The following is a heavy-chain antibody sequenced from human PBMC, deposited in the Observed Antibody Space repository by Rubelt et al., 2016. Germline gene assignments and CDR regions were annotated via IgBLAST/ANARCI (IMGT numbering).Heavy chain of an antibody. CDR1: GFTFSSYG. CDR3: ARGGYCSSTSCYVADYYYGMDV. D-gene: IGHD2-2*01. V-gene: IGHV3-33*01. Sequence: GRSLRLSCAASGFTFSSYGMHWVRQAPGKGLEWVAVIWYDGSNKYYADSVKGRFTISRDNSKNTLYLQMNSLRAEDTAVYYCARGGYCSSTSCYVADYYYGMDVWGQGTTVTVSS. J-gene: IGHJ6*02. CDR2: IWYDGSNK.